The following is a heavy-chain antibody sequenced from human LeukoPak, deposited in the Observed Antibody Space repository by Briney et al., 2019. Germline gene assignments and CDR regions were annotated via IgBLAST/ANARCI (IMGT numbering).Heavy chain of an antibody. J-gene: IGHJ4*02. CDR3: AKRSGPAGGTSVFDY. V-gene: IGHV3-23*01. CDR2: ISGSGGST. CDR1: GFTFSSYA. D-gene: IGHD3-10*01. Sequence: GGSLRLSCAASGFTFSSYAMSWVRQAPGKGLAWVSGISGSGGSTYHADSVKGRFTISRDNSRNTLHLQMNSLRAEDTAVYYWAKRSGPAGGTSVFDYWGQGTLVTVSS.